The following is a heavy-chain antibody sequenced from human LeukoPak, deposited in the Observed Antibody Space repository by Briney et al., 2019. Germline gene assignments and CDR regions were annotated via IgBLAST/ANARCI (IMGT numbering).Heavy chain of an antibody. D-gene: IGHD1-26*01. J-gene: IGHJ4*02. V-gene: IGHV4-59*01. Sequence: SETLSLTCTVSGGSISSYYWIWIRQPPGKGLEWIGYIYYSGSTNYNPSLKSRVTISVDTSKNQFSLKLSSVTAADTAVYYCARQGGSYVLGYWGQGTLVTVSS. CDR1: GGSISSYY. CDR3: ARQGGSYVLGY. CDR2: IYYSGST.